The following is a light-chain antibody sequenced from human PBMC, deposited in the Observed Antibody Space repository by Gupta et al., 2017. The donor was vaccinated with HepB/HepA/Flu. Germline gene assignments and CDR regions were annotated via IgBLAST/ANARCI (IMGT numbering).Light chain of an antibody. J-gene: IGKJ2*01. Sequence: EIVMTQSPVTLSVSPGERATLSCRTSQSVNSDLAWYQQKPGQAPRLLIYGASTRATAFPARFSGSGSGTXFXLTINSXQSEDFAVYYCLQYNNWYTFGQGTXLEIK. V-gene: IGKV3-15*01. CDR3: LQYNNWYT. CDR1: QSVNSD. CDR2: GAS.